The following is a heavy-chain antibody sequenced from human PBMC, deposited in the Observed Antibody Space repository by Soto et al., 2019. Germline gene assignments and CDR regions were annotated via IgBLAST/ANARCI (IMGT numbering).Heavy chain of an antibody. D-gene: IGHD6-25*01. CDR2: ISGSGDNT. CDR3: AKEGAIAAQPEGYFDY. CDR1: GFSFSDYA. Sequence: GGSLRLSCKASGFSFSDYAMTWVRQAPGKGLEWVSVISGSGDNTFYAASVKGRFAISRDNSKNVLYLQMNSLSADDAAVYFCAKEGAIAAQPEGYFDYWGQGTLVTVSS. J-gene: IGHJ4*02. V-gene: IGHV3-23*01.